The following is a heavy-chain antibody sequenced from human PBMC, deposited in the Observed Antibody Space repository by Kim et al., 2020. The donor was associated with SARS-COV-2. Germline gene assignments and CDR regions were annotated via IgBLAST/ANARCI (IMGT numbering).Heavy chain of an antibody. CDR1: GLTVNKDY. J-gene: IGHJ6*02. CDR3: GRDPGYRNGMDV. V-gene: IGHV3-53*01. CDR2: IYGGGTA. D-gene: IGHD5-18*01. Sequence: GGSLRLSCAASGLTVNKDYMSWVRQPPGKALEWVSTIYGGGTAFYTDAVKGRFTISRDNSGNTVYLQMNGLGDDDTAVYYCGRDPGYRNGMDVWGQGITVSVSS.